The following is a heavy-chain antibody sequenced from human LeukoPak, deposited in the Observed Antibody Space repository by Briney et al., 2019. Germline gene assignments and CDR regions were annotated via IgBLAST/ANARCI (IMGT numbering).Heavy chain of an antibody. CDR1: GGSFNYKY. CDR3: ARQTYGSASHHRVSWFDP. Sequence: SETLSLTCTVSGGSFNYKYWAWIRQPPGKGLEWIGYVYSTGGAKYNPSLKSRLTISVDASSNQFSLKLTSVTAADTAFYYCARQTYGSASHHRVSWFDPWGQGTLVTVSS. CDR2: VYSTGGA. D-gene: IGHD3-10*01. J-gene: IGHJ5*02. V-gene: IGHV4-59*08.